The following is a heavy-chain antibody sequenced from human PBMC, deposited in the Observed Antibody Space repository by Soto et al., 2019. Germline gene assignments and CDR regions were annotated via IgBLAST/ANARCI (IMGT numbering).Heavy chain of an antibody. V-gene: IGHV4-34*01. J-gene: IGHJ4*02. CDR3: ARDKITGPSDY. D-gene: IGHD1-1*01. Sequence: SETLSLTCAVYGGSFSGYYWTWIRQPPGTGLEWIGEINHSGSTNYNPSLKSRVTISVDTSKNQFSLKLTSVTAADTAVYYCARDKITGPSDYWGQGTLVTVSS. CDR1: GGSFSGYY. CDR2: INHSGST.